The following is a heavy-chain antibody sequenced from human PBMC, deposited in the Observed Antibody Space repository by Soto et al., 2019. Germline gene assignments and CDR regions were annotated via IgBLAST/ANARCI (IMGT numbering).Heavy chain of an antibody. CDR2: IYNSGRT. Sequence: SETLSLTCTVSGGSISSDYYWSWIRQPPGKGLEWIGYIYNSGRTYYNPSFKSRVIISVDTSKNQFSVRLSSVTAADTAVYYCARNGWHKSDSGLHNWFDPWGQGTLVTVSS. J-gene: IGHJ5*02. D-gene: IGHD3-10*01. CDR1: GGSISSDYY. V-gene: IGHV4-30-4*02. CDR3: ARNGWHKSDSGLHNWFDP.